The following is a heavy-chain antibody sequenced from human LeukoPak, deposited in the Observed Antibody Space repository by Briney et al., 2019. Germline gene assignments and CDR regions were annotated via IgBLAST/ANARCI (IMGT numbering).Heavy chain of an antibody. V-gene: IGHV4-38-2*01. D-gene: IGHD5-24*01. CDR1: GYSITGGCY. CDR2: TFHSGST. CDR3: ARYRDGHTPFDH. Sequence: SETLSLTCAVSGYSITGGCYWGWIRQPPGKGLEWLGTTFHSGSTFYNPSLKSRVTISVDTSNNQFSLELTSVTAADTAVYYCARYRDGHTPFDHWGQGTLVTVSS. J-gene: IGHJ4*02.